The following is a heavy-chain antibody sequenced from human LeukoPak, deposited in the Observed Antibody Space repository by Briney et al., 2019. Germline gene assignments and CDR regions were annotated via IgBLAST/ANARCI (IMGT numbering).Heavy chain of an antibody. V-gene: IGHV3-23*01. CDR2: LGRSGEYK. D-gene: IGHD2-2*01. Sequence: GGSLRLSCAASGFRFTDYSMSRVHQAPGKGLEWVAGLGRSGEYKYYADSVKGRFTISRDNSKDTVSLQMNSLRAEDSAIYFCVKDRPCETCMPMDAWGQGTTVTVSS. CDR1: GFRFTDYS. J-gene: IGHJ6*02. CDR3: VKDRPCETCMPMDA.